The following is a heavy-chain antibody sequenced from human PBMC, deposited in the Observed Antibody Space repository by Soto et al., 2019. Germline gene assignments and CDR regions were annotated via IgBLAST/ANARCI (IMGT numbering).Heavy chain of an antibody. D-gene: IGHD2-15*01. V-gene: IGHV1-69*02. J-gene: IGHJ2*01. CDR1: GGTFSSYT. Sequence: QVQLVQSGAEVKKPGSSVKVSCKASGGTFSSYTISWVRQAPGQGLEWMGRIIPILGIANYAQKFQGRVTITADKSTSTAYMELSSLRSEDTAVYYCARTPPYGYFDLWGRGTLVTVSS. CDR3: ARTPPYGYFDL. CDR2: IIPILGIA.